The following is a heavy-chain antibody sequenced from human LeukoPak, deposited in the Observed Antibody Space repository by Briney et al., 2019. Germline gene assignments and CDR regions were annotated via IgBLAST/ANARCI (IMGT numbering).Heavy chain of an antibody. V-gene: IGHV1-46*01. CDR2: INPSGGST. CDR3: ARDLSTAPGNYCFDY. J-gene: IGHJ4*02. CDR1: GYTFTSYY. D-gene: IGHD6-13*01. Sequence: ASVKVSCKASGYTFTSYYMHWVRRAPGQGLEWMGIINPSGGSTTYAQKFQGRVTMTRDMSTSTVYMELSSLRSEDTAVYYCARDLSTAPGNYCFDYWAREPWSPSPQ.